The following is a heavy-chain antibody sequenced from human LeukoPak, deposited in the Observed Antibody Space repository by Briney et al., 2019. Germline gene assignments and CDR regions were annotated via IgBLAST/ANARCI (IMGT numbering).Heavy chain of an antibody. V-gene: IGHV3-30*04. J-gene: IGHJ4*02. CDR1: GFTFSSYA. CDR3: AKDQGAAAGFDY. CDR2: ISYDGNTI. Sequence: GGSLRLSCAASGFTFSSYAMDWVRQAPGKGLEWVAFISYDGNTIYYADSVKGRFTISRDNSKNTLYLQMNSLRAEDTAVYYCAKDQGAAAGFDYWGQGTLVTVSS. D-gene: IGHD6-13*01.